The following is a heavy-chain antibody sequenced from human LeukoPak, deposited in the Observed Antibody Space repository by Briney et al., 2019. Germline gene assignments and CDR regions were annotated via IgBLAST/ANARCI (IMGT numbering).Heavy chain of an antibody. CDR3: ARERGTTVVRWDY. CDR1: GHSINSGFY. CDR2: IYYSGRT. J-gene: IGHJ4*02. D-gene: IGHD4-23*01. Sequence: ETLSLTCTVSGHSINSGFYWGWIRQPPGKGLEWVGSIYYSGRTYYNPSLKSRVTISLDTSKNQFSLRLSSVTAADTAVYYCARERGTTVVRWDYWGQGTQVTVSS. V-gene: IGHV4-38-2*02.